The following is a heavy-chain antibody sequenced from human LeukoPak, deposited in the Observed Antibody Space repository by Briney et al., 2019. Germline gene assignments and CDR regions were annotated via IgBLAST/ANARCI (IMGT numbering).Heavy chain of an antibody. CDR3: AKGYCSSTSCAQRHFDY. J-gene: IGHJ4*02. D-gene: IGHD2-2*01. CDR1: GFTFSSYA. V-gene: IGHV3-23*01. CDR2: ISGSGGST. Sequence: GGSLRLSCAASGFTFSSYAMSWVRQAPGKGLGGGSAISGSGGSTYYADSVKGRFTISRDNSKNTLYLQMNSLRSEDTAVYYCAKGYCSSTSCAQRHFDYCGQPTLLPASS.